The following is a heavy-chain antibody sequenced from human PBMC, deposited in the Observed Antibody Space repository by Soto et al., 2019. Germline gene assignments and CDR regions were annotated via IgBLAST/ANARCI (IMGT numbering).Heavy chain of an antibody. V-gene: IGHV4-39*01. CDR3: ATQEVGGSYVYTFDP. CDR2: IYYSGST. CDR1: GGSITSSSYY. Sequence: QLHLRESGPGLVKPSETLSLTCTVSGGSITSSSYYWGWIRQPPGKGLEWIGSIYYSGSTYYNPSLKSRVPPSVDTSTNQCSLKLSSVTAADTAVYYCATQEVGGSYVYTFDPWGQGTLVTVSS. J-gene: IGHJ5*02. D-gene: IGHD1-26*01.